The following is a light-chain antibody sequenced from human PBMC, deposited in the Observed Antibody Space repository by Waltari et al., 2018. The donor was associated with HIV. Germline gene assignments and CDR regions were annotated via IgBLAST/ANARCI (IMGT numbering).Light chain of an antibody. J-gene: IGLJ3*02. CDR1: ALATQY. V-gene: IGLV3-25*03. Sequence: SYELTQPPSVSLSPGPTATITRYGDALATQYAYWYPQKPGQAPILVIYKDTERPSGDPERFSGSSSGTTVTLTISGGQAEDEADYYCQSADSTTWVFGGGPKLTVL. CDR2: KDT. CDR3: QSADSTTWV.